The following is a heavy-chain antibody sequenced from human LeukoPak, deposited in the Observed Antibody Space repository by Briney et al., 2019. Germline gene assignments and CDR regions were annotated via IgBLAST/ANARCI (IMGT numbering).Heavy chain of an antibody. CDR2: INHSGST. CDR1: GGSFSGYY. CDR3: ARRPSHSSSWYIDY. J-gene: IGHJ4*02. Sequence: PSETLSLTCAVYGGSFSGYYWSWIRQPPGKGLEWIGEINHSGSTNYNPSLRSRVTISVDTSKHQFSLKLSSVTAADTAVYYCARRPSHSSSWYIDYWGQGTLVTVSS. V-gene: IGHV4-34*01. D-gene: IGHD6-13*01.